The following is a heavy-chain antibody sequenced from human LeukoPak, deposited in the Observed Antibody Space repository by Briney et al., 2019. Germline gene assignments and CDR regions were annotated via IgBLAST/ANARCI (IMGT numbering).Heavy chain of an antibody. CDR3: ARGVEAETSPLDF. V-gene: IGHV1-2*02. CDR1: GYRFSDYY. D-gene: IGHD2-15*01. Sequence: GASVKVSCKASGYRFSDYYMHWVRQAPGQGLEWLGWINPKSGAADYAQQFRGRVTMTRDTSINTDYMEMKRVTSDDTAVYYCARGVEAETSPLDFWGQGTLVIVS. J-gene: IGHJ4*02. CDR2: INPKSGAA.